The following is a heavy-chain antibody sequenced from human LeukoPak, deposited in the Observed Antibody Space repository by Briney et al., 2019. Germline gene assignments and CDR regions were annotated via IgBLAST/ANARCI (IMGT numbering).Heavy chain of an antibody. Sequence: PGGSLRLSCAASGFTFSSYSMNWVRQAPGKGLEWVAFIRYDGSNKYYADSVKGRFTISRDNSKNTLYLQMNSLRAEDTAVYYCARAAIAAARIYYYMDVWGKGTTVTVSS. V-gene: IGHV3-30*02. D-gene: IGHD6-13*01. CDR3: ARAAIAAARIYYYMDV. J-gene: IGHJ6*03. CDR2: IRYDGSNK. CDR1: GFTFSSYS.